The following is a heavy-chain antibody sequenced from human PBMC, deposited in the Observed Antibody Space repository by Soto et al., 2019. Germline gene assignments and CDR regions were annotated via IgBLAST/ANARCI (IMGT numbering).Heavy chain of an antibody. Sequence: PGESLKISCVGSGFSFSRYTVGWVRQVPGKGLEWMGVIHPGDSDTIYSPSFQGHVTISADKSISTAYLQWSSLKASDTAMYYCARHVTVAGSDYWGQGTLVTVSS. D-gene: IGHD6-19*01. CDR2: IHPGDSDT. CDR1: GFSFSRYT. CDR3: ARHVTVAGSDY. V-gene: IGHV5-51*01. J-gene: IGHJ4*02.